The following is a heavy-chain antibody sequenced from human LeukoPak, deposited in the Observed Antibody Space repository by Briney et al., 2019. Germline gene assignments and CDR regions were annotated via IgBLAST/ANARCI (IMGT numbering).Heavy chain of an antibody. CDR3: ARGGSYYDTTTYAYYFDY. V-gene: IGHV3-20*04. CDR1: GFTFDDYG. J-gene: IGHJ4*02. Sequence: GGSLRLSCAAGGFTFDDYGMNWVRQVPGKGLEGVSGINGRGGGAVYADSVKGRFMVSRDNAKNSLYLQMNSLRDEDTAFYYCARGGSYYDTTTYAYYFDYWGPGTLVTVSS. D-gene: IGHD3-16*01. CDR2: INGRGGGA.